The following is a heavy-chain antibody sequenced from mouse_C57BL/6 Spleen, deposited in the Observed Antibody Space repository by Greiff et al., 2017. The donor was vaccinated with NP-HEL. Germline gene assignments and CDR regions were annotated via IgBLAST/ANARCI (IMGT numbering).Heavy chain of an antibody. CDR1: GYTFTDYE. Sequence: VQRVESGAELVRPGASVTLSCKASGYTFTDYEMHWVKQTPVHGLEWIGAIDPETGGTAYNQKFKGKAILTADKSSSTAYMELRSLTSEDSAVYYCTRDWSITTVVAGNYWGQGTTLTVSS. J-gene: IGHJ2*01. CDR2: IDPETGGT. V-gene: IGHV1-15*01. D-gene: IGHD1-1*01. CDR3: TRDWSITTVVAGNY.